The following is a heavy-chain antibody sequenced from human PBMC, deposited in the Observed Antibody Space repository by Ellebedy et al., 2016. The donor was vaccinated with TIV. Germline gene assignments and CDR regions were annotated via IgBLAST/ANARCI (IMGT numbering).Heavy chain of an antibody. V-gene: IGHV5-51*01. CDR2: TYPGDSDT. D-gene: IGHD1-1*01. CDR1: GYIFTNYW. J-gene: IGHJ2*01. CDR3: ARLRAAIPGTRHLGRYFDV. Sequence: GESLKISCHVSGYIFTNYWIGWVRQRPGEGLEWMGITYPGDSDTRYSPSFQGQVTVSADKSINTAYLQWGGLKASDTASYYCARLRAAIPGTRHLGRYFDVWGRGTLVTVSS.